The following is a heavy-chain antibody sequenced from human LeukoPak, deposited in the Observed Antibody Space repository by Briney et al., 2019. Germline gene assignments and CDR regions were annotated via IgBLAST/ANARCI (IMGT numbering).Heavy chain of an antibody. J-gene: IGHJ5*02. D-gene: IGHD3-9*01. CDR2: IWYDGSNK. Sequence: GGSLRLSCAASGFTYSSYGMHWVRQAPGKGLEWVAVIWYDGSNKYYADSVKGRFTISRDNSKNTLYLQMNSLRAEDTAVYYCAKDRTYYDILTGPTFDPWGQGTLVTVSS. CDR3: AKDRTYYDILTGPTFDP. CDR1: GFTYSSYG. V-gene: IGHV3-33*06.